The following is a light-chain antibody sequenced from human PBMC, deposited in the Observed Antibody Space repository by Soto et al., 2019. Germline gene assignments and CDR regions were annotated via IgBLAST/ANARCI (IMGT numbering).Light chain of an antibody. CDR3: HRYNSIPRT. Sequence: DIQMAQSPSSLSASIGDRVTITCRASQGISEYLAWCQQRPGNAPNLLIYGASILQSGVSSRFSGRGSGTHFTLTSSSLQPEDVAPCYCHRYNSIPRTFGQGTTVEIK. CDR1: QGISEY. J-gene: IGKJ1*01. V-gene: IGKV1-27*01. CDR2: GAS.